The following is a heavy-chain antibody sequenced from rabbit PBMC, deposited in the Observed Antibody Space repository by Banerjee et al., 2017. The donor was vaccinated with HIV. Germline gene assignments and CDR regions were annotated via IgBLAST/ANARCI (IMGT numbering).Heavy chain of an antibody. CDR3: ARVWAL. CDR1: GSDFSSNA. Sequence: QEQLVESGGGLFQPGGSLTLTCKASGSDFSSNAMCWVRQAPGEGLEWIGCIDTGSGSTVYATWVNGRFTISKTSSTTVTLQMTTVTAADTATYFCARVWALWGPGTLVTVS. D-gene: IGHD5-1*01. J-gene: IGHJ4*01. CDR2: IDTGSGST. V-gene: IGHV1S47*01.